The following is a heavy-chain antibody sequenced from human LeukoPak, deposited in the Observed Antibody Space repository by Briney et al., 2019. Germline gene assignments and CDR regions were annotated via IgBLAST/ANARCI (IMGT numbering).Heavy chain of an antibody. Sequence: GRSLRLSCAASGFTFSSYAMHWVRQAPGKGLEWVAVISYDGSNKYYADSVKGRFTISRDNSKNTLYLQMNSLRAEDTAVYYCARVLVRPTTRWFDPWGQGILVTVSS. V-gene: IGHV3-30-3*01. CDR3: ARVLVRPTTRWFDP. CDR2: ISYDGSNK. D-gene: IGHD1-26*01. J-gene: IGHJ5*02. CDR1: GFTFSSYA.